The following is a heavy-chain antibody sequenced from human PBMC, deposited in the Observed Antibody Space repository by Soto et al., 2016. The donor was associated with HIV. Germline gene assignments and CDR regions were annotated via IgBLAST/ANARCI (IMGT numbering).Heavy chain of an antibody. V-gene: IGHV4-34*01. CDR1: GGSFSGYY. J-gene: IGHJ2*01. CDR2: INHSGNS. Sequence: QVQLQQWGAGLLKPSETLSLTCAVYGGSFSGYYWTWIRQPPGKGLEWIGEINHSGNSNNNPSLKSRLTISVDTSKNQFSLKLSSVTAADTAVYYCARRGXSSGNYYRSWYFDLWGLAPRXLSRQ. CDR3: ARRGXSSGNYYRSWYFDL. D-gene: IGHD3-22*01.